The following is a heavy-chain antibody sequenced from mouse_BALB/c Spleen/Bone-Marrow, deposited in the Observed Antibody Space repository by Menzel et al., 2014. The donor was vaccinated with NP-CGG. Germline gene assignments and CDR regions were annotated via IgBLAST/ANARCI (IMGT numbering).Heavy chain of an antibody. J-gene: IGHJ2*01. V-gene: IGHV1-4*01. Sequence: VQLQQSGVELARPGASVKMSCKASGYTFTSYTMHWVKQRPGQGLEWIGFINPSSNYTNYNQKFKDKATLTADKSSSTAYMQLSSLTSEDSAVYYCARVLRWSLDYWGQGTTLTVSS. CDR2: INPSSNYT. CDR3: ARVLRWSLDY. D-gene: IGHD6-2*01. CDR1: GYTFTSYT.